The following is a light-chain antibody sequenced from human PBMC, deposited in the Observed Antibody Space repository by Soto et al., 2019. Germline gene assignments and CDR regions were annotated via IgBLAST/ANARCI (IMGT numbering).Light chain of an antibody. Sequence: EIVLPQSPGTLSLSPGERATLSCRASQSVGSNFLAWYQEKPGQAPRLLIYGASSRATGIPDRFSGSGSGTDFTLTISSLEPEDLAVYYCQQRSNWPRTFGQGTKVDNK. J-gene: IGKJ1*01. CDR2: GAS. V-gene: IGKV3D-20*02. CDR3: QQRSNWPRT. CDR1: QSVGSNF.